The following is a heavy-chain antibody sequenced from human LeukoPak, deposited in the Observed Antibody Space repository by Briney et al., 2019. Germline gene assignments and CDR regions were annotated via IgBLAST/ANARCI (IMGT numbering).Heavy chain of an antibody. J-gene: IGHJ4*02. CDR3: ARLRHLGNTYYDFDS. CDR2: IYYSGIT. Sequence: PSETLSLTCTVSGGSISSFYWSWIRQPPGKGLEWIGYIYYSGITNYNPSLKSRVTISVDTSKNQFSLRLSSVTAADTAVYYCARLRHLGNTYYDFDSWGQGTLVTVSS. CDR1: GGSISSFY. D-gene: IGHD3-3*01. V-gene: IGHV4-59*08.